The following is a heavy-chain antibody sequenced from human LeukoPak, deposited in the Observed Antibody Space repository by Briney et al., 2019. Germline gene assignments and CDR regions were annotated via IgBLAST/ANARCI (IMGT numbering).Heavy chain of an antibody. V-gene: IGHV4-59*01. CDR1: GGSISSYY. CDR3: ARGMVRGVIRLRYNYYYMDV. CDR2: IYYSGST. D-gene: IGHD3-10*01. Sequence: SETLSLTCTVSGGSISSYYWSWIRQPPGKGLEWIGYIYYSGSTNYNPSLKSRVTISVDTSKNQFSLKLSSVTAADTAVYYCARGMVRGVIRLRYNYYYMDVWGKGTTVTVSS. J-gene: IGHJ6*03.